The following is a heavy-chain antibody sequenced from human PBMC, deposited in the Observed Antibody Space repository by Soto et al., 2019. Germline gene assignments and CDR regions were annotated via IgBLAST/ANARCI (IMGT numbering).Heavy chain of an antibody. CDR2: IRSGGSIN. V-gene: IGHV3-11*01. CDR3: VRDRLATIYYFDY. Sequence: GGSLRLSCTASGFIFSDYYMGWIRQAPGKGLEWVSYIRSGGSINYYSDSVRGRFIISRDNAKKSVFLQMDSLSVEDTAVYYCVRDRLATIYYFDYCGQVPLVTVS. J-gene: IGHJ4*02. D-gene: IGHD3-16*01. CDR1: GFIFSDYY.